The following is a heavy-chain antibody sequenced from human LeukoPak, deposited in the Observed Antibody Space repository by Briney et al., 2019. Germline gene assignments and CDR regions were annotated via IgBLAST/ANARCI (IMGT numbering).Heavy chain of an antibody. CDR3: ARGPYNWNYGRPRPPYYYYMDV. CDR2: INHSGST. V-gene: IGHV4-34*01. Sequence: SETLSLTCAVSGGSFSGYYWSWIRQPPGKGLEWIGEINHSGSTNYNPSLKSRVTISVDTSKNQFSLKLSSVTAADTAVYYCARGPYNWNYGRPRPPYYYYMDVWGKGTTVTVSS. D-gene: IGHD1-7*01. J-gene: IGHJ6*03. CDR1: GGSFSGYY.